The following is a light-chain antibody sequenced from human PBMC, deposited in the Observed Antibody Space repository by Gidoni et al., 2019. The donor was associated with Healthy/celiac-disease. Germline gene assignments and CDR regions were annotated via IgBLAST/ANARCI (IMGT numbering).Light chain of an antibody. CDR1: SSDVGGYDY. CDR2: EVS. J-gene: IGLJ2*01. CDR3: SSYTSSSTVV. V-gene: IGLV2-14*01. Sequence: QSVLTQPASVSGSPGQPITISCTGTSSDVGGYDYVAWYQQHPGKAPKLMMYEVSNRPSGVSNRFSGSKSDNTASLTISGLQAEDEADYYCSSYTSSSTVVFGGGTKLTVL.